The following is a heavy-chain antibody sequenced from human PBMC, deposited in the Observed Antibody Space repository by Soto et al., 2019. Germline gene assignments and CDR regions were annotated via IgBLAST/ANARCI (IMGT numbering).Heavy chain of an antibody. CDR2: VDPEDGET. D-gene: IGHD2-15*01. Sequence: EVQLVQSGAEVKKPGATVKISCKVSRYTFSDYLMHWVRQAPGKGLEWMGLVDPEDGETVYAENFQVRVTMTADTSTETAYMELSGLRSEDTAVSYCASAPGYGDSLSSLDYYYGMDVWGQGPTVTVSS. CDR3: ASAPGYGDSLSSLDYYYGMDV. J-gene: IGHJ6*02. CDR1: RYTFSDYL. V-gene: IGHV1-69-2*01.